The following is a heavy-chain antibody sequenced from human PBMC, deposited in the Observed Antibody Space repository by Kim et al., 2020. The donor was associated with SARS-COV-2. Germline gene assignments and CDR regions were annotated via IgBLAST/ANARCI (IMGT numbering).Heavy chain of an antibody. CDR3: TTSQTIGYCSSTSCYMKGIFDY. Sequence: GGSLRLSCAASGFTFSNAWMSWVRQAPGKGLEWVGRIKSKTDGGTTDYAAPVKGRFTISRDDSKNTLYLQMNSLKTEDTAVYYCTTSQTIGYCSSTSCYMKGIFDYWAQGTLVTVSS. CDR2: IKSKTDGGTT. CDR1: GFTFSNAW. J-gene: IGHJ4*02. D-gene: IGHD2-2*02. V-gene: IGHV3-15*01.